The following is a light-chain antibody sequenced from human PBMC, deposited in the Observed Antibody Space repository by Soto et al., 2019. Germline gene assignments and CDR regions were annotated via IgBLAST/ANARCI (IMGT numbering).Light chain of an antibody. V-gene: IGLV2-8*01. J-gene: IGLJ3*02. Sequence: QSALTQPASVSGSPGQSITISCTGTSSDVGSYNYVSWFQQHPGKAPKLMIYEVSKRPSGVPDRFSGSKSGNTASLTVSGLQAEDEADYYCNSYAGSNNWVFGGGTKLTAL. CDR3: NSYAGSNNWV. CDR2: EVS. CDR1: SSDVGSYNY.